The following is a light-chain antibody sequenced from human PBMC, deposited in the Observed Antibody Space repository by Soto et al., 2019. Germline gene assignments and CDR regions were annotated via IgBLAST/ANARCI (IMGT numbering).Light chain of an antibody. Sequence: DLQMTQSPSSVSASVGDRVSITCRASQGISSWLAWYQQKPGRAPKLLIYTVSSLQSGVPSRFSGNGSETDFPLTISSLQPEDVATYYCQQANSFPPTFGGGTKVEIK. CDR3: QQANSFPPT. J-gene: IGKJ4*01. V-gene: IGKV1-12*01. CDR1: QGISSW. CDR2: TVS.